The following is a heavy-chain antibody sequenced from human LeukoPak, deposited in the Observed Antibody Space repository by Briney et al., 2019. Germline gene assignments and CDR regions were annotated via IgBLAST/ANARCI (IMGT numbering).Heavy chain of an antibody. D-gene: IGHD3-3*01. CDR2: IYDSGST. Sequence: SETLSLTCSVSGNSISNNYWGWIRQPPGKGLEWIGYIYDSGSTSYNSSLKSRVTISVDTSKNQFSLKVSSVTAADTAVYYCARAWSGYSSLDYWGQGTQVTVSS. CDR1: GNSISNNY. J-gene: IGHJ4*02. CDR3: ARAWSGYSSLDY. V-gene: IGHV4-59*01.